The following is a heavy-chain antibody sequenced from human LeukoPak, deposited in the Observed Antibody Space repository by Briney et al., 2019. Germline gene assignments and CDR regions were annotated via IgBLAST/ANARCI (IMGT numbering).Heavy chain of an antibody. CDR1: VYTFTPFY. Sequence: ASVTVSCTPSVYTFTPFYMHWVRQAPGHRLEWMGWITPNSGGTNYAQKFQGRVTMTRDTSINTAYMELSSLRSDDTAVYYCAREEVAVISDTCCSGLGYWGQGTLVTVSS. CDR3: AREEVAVISDTCCSGLGY. V-gene: IGHV1-2*02. CDR2: ITPNSGGT. D-gene: IGHD3-10*01. J-gene: IGHJ4*02.